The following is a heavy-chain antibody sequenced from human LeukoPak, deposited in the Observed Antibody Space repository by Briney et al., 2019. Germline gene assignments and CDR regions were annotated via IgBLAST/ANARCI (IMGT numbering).Heavy chain of an antibody. CDR3: ARDHCTSSGCYEYYYYGMDV. CDR2: IYHSGST. J-gene: IGHJ6*02. Sequence: ASETLSLTCTVSGGSISSYYWNWIRQTPGKGPEWIGYIYHSGSTNYNPSLKSRVTISVDTSKNQFSLKVSSVTAADTAVYYCARDHCTSSGCYEYYYYGMDVWGQGTTVTVSS. D-gene: IGHD2-2*01. V-gene: IGHV4-59*13. CDR1: GGSISSYY.